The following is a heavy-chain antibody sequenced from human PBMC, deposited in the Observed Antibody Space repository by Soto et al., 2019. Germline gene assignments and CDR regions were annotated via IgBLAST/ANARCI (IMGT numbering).Heavy chain of an antibody. D-gene: IGHD2-2*03. V-gene: IGHV4-34*01. CDR1: GGSFSGYY. Sequence: SETLSLTCAVYGGSFSGYYWSWIRQPPGKGLEWIGEINHSGSTNYNPSLKSRVTISVDTSKNQFSLKLSSVTAADTAVYYCARRVRGYCSSTSCHRPHYYYYYMDVWGKGTTVTVSS. CDR3: ARRVRGYCSSTSCHRPHYYYYYMDV. J-gene: IGHJ6*03. CDR2: INHSGST.